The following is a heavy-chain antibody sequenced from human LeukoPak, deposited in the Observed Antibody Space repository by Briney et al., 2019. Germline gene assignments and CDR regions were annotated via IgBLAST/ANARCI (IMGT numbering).Heavy chain of an antibody. V-gene: IGHV4-39*07. Sequence: SETLSLTCTVSGGSISSSSYYWGWIRQPPGKGLEWIGSIYYSGSTYYNPSLKSRVTISVDTSENQFSLKLSSVTAADTAVYYCAVGYSYGYVSAFDIWGQGTMVTVSS. D-gene: IGHD5-18*01. CDR2: IYYSGST. J-gene: IGHJ3*02. CDR3: AVGYSYGYVSAFDI. CDR1: GGSISSSSYY.